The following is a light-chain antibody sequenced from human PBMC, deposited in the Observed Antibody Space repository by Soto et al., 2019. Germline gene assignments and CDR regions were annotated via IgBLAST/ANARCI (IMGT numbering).Light chain of an antibody. Sequence: EIVLTQSPGTLSLSPGERATLSCRASQSVSSSYLVWYQQKPGQAPRLLIYGASSRATGIPERFSGSGSGTDFTLTISRLEPEDFAVYYCQQHGSSPRTFGQGTKVEIK. J-gene: IGKJ1*01. CDR1: QSVSSSY. CDR2: GAS. V-gene: IGKV3-20*01. CDR3: QQHGSSPRT.